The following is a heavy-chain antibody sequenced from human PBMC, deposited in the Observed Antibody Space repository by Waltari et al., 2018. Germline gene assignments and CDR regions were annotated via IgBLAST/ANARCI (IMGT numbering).Heavy chain of an antibody. J-gene: IGHJ4*02. Sequence: EVQLVESGGGLVQPGGSLRLSCAASGFTFSSYDMNWVRQAPGKGLEWVSYISSSGSTIYYADSVKGRFTISRDNAKNSLYLQMNSLRAEDTAVYYCARGTYYYDSSGYLDYWGQGTLVTVSS. CDR1: GFTFSSYD. CDR2: ISSSGSTI. V-gene: IGHV3-48*03. CDR3: ARGTYYYDSSGYLDY. D-gene: IGHD3-22*01.